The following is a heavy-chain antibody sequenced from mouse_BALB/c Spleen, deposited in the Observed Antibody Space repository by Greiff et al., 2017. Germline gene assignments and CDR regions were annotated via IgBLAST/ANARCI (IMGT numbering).Heavy chain of an antibody. CDR1: GFTFSSFG. V-gene: IGHV5-17*02. D-gene: IGHD2-1*01. CDR3: ATIYSFAY. J-gene: IGHJ3*01. Sequence: EVMLVESGGGLVQPGGSRKLSCAASGFTFSSFGMHWVRQAPEKGLEWVAYISSGSSTTYYADTVKGRFTISRDNPKNTLFLQMTSLRSEDTAMYYCATIYSFAYWGQGTLVTVSA. CDR2: ISSGSSTT.